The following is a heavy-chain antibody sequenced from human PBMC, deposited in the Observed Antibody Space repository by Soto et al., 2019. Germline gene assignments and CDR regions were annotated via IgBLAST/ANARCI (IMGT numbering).Heavy chain of an antibody. Sequence: SETLSLTCTVSGGSISSYYWGWIRQPPGKVLEWIGSVYYSGSTYYNPSLKSRVTISVDPSKNQVSLKLSSVTAADTAVYYRGSLPIMGYCSGGSCPWGQGTLVTVSS. CDR2: VYYSGST. CDR3: GSLPIMGYCSGGSCP. D-gene: IGHD2-15*01. V-gene: IGHV4-39*01. J-gene: IGHJ5*02. CDR1: GGSISSYY.